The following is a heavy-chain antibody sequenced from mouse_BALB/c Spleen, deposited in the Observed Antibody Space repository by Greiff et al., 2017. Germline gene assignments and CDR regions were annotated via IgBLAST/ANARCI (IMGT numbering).Heavy chain of an antibody. CDR3: ARSDYYGSRPYYFDY. Sequence: EVKVEESGGGLVQPGGSRKLSCAASGFTFSSFGMHWVRQAPEKGLEWVAYISSGSSTIYYADTVKGRFTISRDNPKNTLFLQMTSLRSEDTAMYYCARSDYYGSRPYYFDYWGQGTTLTVSS. J-gene: IGHJ2*01. CDR1: GFTFSSFG. V-gene: IGHV5-17*02. D-gene: IGHD1-1*01. CDR2: ISSGSSTI.